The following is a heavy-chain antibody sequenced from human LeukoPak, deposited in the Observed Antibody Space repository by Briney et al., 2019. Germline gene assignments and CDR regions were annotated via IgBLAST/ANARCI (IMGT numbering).Heavy chain of an antibody. J-gene: IGHJ4*02. CDR3: AARNFYYYDSSGYYPTFDY. CDR1: GFTFTSSA. Sequence: SVKVSCKASGFTFTSSAMQWVRQARGQRLEWIGWIVVGSGNTNYAQKFQERVTITRDMSTSTAYMELSSLRSEDTAVYYCAARNFYYYDSSGYYPTFDYWGQGTLVTVSS. CDR2: IVVGSGNT. V-gene: IGHV1-58*02. D-gene: IGHD3-22*01.